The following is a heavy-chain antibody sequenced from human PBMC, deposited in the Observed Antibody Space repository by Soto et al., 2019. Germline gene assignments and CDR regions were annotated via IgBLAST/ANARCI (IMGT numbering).Heavy chain of an antibody. J-gene: IGHJ6*02. CDR3: ARNTLSAAGSDNYGLDA. Sequence: QVQLVESGGGLAEPGGSLRLSCATSGFTFSDHYMSWIRQAPGKGLAWVAYISGSGFTIYNADSVKGRFTISRDNAKNSVYLQMDSLRAEDTAVYYCARNTLSAAGSDNYGLDAWGRGTTVAVSS. CDR1: GFTFSDHY. V-gene: IGHV3-11*01. D-gene: IGHD6-13*01. CDR2: ISGSGFTI.